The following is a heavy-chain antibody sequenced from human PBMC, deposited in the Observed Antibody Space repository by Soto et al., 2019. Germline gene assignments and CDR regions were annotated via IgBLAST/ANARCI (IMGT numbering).Heavy chain of an antibody. D-gene: IGHD1-20*01. CDR2: IGFDGTNI. J-gene: IGHJ4*02. V-gene: IGHV3-33*01. CDR1: GFDFKTYG. Sequence: GQLVESGGGVVQPGRSLRLSCVASGFDFKTYGMHWVRQAPGKGLEWVAVIGFDGTNIHYSDSVRGRFSISRDNSENTVSLQMNSLRVEDTALYYCVRTACVINNCSYRGVRWGQGTRVTV. CDR3: VRTACVINNCSYRGVR.